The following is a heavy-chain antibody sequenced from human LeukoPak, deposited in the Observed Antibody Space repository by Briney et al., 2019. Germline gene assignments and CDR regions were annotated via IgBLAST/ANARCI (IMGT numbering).Heavy chain of an antibody. CDR1: GFTFSTYA. CDR3: AKDPPDIAVAGYFDY. CDR2: ISGSGGST. J-gene: IGHJ4*02. Sequence: PTGGSLRLSCAASGFTFSTYAMSWVCQAPGKGLEWVSTISGSGGSTYYADSVKGRFTISRDNSKNTLYLQMNSLRAEDTALYYCAKDPPDIAVAGYFDYWGQGTLVTVSS. V-gene: IGHV3-23*01. D-gene: IGHD6-19*01.